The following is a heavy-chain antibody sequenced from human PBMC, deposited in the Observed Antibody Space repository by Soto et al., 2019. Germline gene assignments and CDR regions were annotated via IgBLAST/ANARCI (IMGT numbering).Heavy chain of an antibody. CDR2: ISSSGSTI. Sequence: QVQLVESGGGLVKPGGSLRLSCAASGFTFSPYPTPPIRQAPGKGLEWVSYISSSGSTIYYADSVKGRFTISRDNAKNSLYLQMNSLRAEDTAVYYCARDGVPGDFWSGYYFDYWGQGTLVTVSS. J-gene: IGHJ4*02. CDR3: ARDGVPGDFWSGYYFDY. CDR1: GFTFSPYP. D-gene: IGHD3-3*01. V-gene: IGHV3-11*01.